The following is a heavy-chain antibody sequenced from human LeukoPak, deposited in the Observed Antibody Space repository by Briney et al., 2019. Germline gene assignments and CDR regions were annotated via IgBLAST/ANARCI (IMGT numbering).Heavy chain of an antibody. Sequence: PSETLSLTCTVSGDSLNSYYWTWIRQPPGEGLQWIGYISYSGSSNYNASLRSRVAISVDTSKNQFSLKLTSVTAADTAVYYCAGRAARFFDYWGQGILVTVSS. V-gene: IGHV4-59*01. CDR3: AGRAARFFDY. CDR2: ISYSGSS. CDR1: GDSLNSYY. J-gene: IGHJ4*02. D-gene: IGHD6-25*01.